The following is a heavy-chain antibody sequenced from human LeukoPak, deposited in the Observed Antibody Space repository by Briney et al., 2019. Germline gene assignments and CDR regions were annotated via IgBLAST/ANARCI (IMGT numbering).Heavy chain of an antibody. V-gene: IGHV3-30*18. Sequence: PGGSLRLSCAASGFTFSSYGMHWVRQAPGKGLEWVAVISYDGSNKYYADSVKGQFTISRDNSKNTLYLQMNSLRAEDTAVYYCAKGSGSYYDYWGQGTLVTVSS. CDR3: AKGSGSYYDY. CDR1: GFTFSSYG. CDR2: ISYDGSNK. J-gene: IGHJ4*02. D-gene: IGHD3-10*01.